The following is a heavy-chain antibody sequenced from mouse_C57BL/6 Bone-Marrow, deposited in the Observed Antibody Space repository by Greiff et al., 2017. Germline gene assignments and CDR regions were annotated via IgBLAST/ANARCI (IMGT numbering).Heavy chain of an antibody. J-gene: IGHJ4*01. D-gene: IGHD1-1*01. V-gene: IGHV2-9*01. Sequence: VQLVESGPGLVAPSQSLSITCTVSGFSLTSYGVDWVRQPPGKGLEWLGVIWGGGSTNYNSALMSRLSISKDNSKSQVFLKMNSLQTDNTAMYYCAKHNYYDGRGYGYAMDYWGQGTSVTVSS. CDR2: IWGGGST. CDR3: AKHNYYDGRGYGYAMDY. CDR1: GFSLTSYG.